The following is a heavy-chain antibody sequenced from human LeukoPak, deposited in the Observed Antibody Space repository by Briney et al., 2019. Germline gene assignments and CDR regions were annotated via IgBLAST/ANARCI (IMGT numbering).Heavy chain of an antibody. D-gene: IGHD3-3*01. Sequence: GGSLRLSCAASGFTFSSYAMHWVRQAPGKGLEWVAVISYDGSNKYYADSVKGRFTISRDNSKNTLYLQMNSLRAEDTAVYYCARNGLRFLNWFDPWGQGTLVTVSS. CDR2: ISYDGSNK. CDR3: ARNGLRFLNWFDP. CDR1: GFTFSSYA. J-gene: IGHJ5*02. V-gene: IGHV3-30-3*01.